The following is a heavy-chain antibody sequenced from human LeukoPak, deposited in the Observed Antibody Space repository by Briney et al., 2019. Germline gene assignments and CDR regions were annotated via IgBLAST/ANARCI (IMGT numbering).Heavy chain of an antibody. Sequence: PSGTLSLTCAVSGGSILTTNWWSWARQPPGKGLEGIGEVHLSGASNYNPSLKSRVNMSIDKSKNQLSLELTSVTAADTAIYYCTRESGAFSPFGFWGQGTLVTVSS. CDR2: VHLSGAS. CDR1: GGSILTTNW. V-gene: IGHV4-4*02. J-gene: IGHJ4*02. D-gene: IGHD1-26*01. CDR3: TRESGAFSPFGF.